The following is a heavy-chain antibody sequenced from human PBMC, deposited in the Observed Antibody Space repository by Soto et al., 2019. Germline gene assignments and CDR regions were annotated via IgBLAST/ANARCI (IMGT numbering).Heavy chain of an antibody. Sequence: SETLSLTCTVSGGSISSYYWSWIRQPPGKGLEWIGYIYYSGSTNYNPSLKSRVTISVDTSKNQFSLKLSSVTAADTAVYYCARDSGVWGSSPWAYYYYGMDVWGQGTTVTVSS. V-gene: IGHV4-59*01. CDR1: GGSISSYY. J-gene: IGHJ6*02. D-gene: IGHD3-16*01. CDR3: ARDSGVWGSSPWAYYYYGMDV. CDR2: IYYSGST.